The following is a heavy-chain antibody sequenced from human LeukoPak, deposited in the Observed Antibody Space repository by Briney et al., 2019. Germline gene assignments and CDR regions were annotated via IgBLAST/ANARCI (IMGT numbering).Heavy chain of an antibody. J-gene: IGHJ4*02. Sequence: EGSLRLSCAASGFTFSGSWMHWVRQAPGKGLVWVSRIDDDGSITTYADSVKGRFTISRDNAKNTLYLQMDSLRAEDTAVYYCARALGSSSDYWGQGTLVTVSS. D-gene: IGHD1-26*01. CDR3: ARALGSSSDY. V-gene: IGHV3-74*01. CDR2: IDDDGSIT. CDR1: GFTFSGSW.